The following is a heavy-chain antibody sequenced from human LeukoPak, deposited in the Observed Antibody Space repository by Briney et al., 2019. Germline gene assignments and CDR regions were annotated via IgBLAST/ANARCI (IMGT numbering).Heavy chain of an antibody. CDR2: ISYDGKNE. Sequence: LGGSLRLSCAASGFTFSNFGMHWVRQAPGKGLEWVAVISYDGKNEYYTDSVKGRFTISRDNAKNTLYLQMNSLRAEDTAVYYCAKDDRLGWFGAKNRLFDYWGQGTLVTVSS. CDR3: AKDDRLGWFGAKNRLFDY. CDR1: GFTFSNFG. V-gene: IGHV3-30*18. J-gene: IGHJ4*02. D-gene: IGHD3-10*01.